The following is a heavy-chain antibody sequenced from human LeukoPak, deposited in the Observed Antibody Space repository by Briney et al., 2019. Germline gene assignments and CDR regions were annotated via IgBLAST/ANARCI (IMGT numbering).Heavy chain of an antibody. V-gene: IGHV3-48*01. CDR2: ITNSGNSK. Sequence: GGSLRLSCAASEFTFSSYSMNWVRQAPGKGLEWVSYITNSGNSKSYADSVKGRFTISRDNTKNSLYLQMNGLRAEDTAVYYCAREYRYYYDSSGYPNAIDAFDIWGQGTMVTVSS. CDR1: EFTFSSYS. D-gene: IGHD3-22*01. CDR3: AREYRYYYDSSGYPNAIDAFDI. J-gene: IGHJ3*02.